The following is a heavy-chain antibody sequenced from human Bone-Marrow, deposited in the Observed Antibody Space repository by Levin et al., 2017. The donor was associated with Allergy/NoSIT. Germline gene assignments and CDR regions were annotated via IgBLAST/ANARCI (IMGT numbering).Heavy chain of an antibody. CDR2: ISGNSATL. J-gene: IGHJ6*02. CDR1: GFSFDRYV. CDR3: PKDVEYFGLGSQFCGMDV. D-gene: IGHD3-10*01. Sequence: GGSLRLSCAASGFSFDRYVMHWVRQAPGKGLEWVSGISGNSATLAYADSVKGRFTISRDNAKNSLYLQMNSPRAEETAFFYCPKDVEYFGLGSQFCGMDVWGQGTTVTVSS. V-gene: IGHV3-9*01.